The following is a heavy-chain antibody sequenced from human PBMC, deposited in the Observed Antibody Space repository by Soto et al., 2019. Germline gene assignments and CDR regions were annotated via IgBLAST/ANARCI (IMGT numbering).Heavy chain of an antibody. V-gene: IGHV4-4*02. Sequence: QVQLQESGPGLVKPSGTLSLTCAVSGGSISSTNWWNWVRQPPGKGLEGIGEIDHSGSTNYNPSLMSRVTMSVDKPKNQFSLKLSSVTAADTAVDYCVRDSGNGWKDYWGQGTLVTVSS. D-gene: IGHD6-19*01. J-gene: IGHJ4*02. CDR2: IDHSGST. CDR3: VRDSGNGWKDY. CDR1: GGSISSTNW.